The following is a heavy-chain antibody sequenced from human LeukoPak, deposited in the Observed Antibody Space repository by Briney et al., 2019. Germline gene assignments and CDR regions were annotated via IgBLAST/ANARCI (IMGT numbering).Heavy chain of an antibody. CDR3: ATGGSWFDP. Sequence: IPSETLSLTCTVSGGSISSYYCNWIRQPPGKGLEWIGYIYYSGSTNYNPSLKSRVTISVDTSKNQFSLNLNSVTAADTAVYYCATGGSWFDPWGQGTLVTVSS. CDR1: GGSISSYY. V-gene: IGHV4-59*01. CDR2: IYYSGST. J-gene: IGHJ5*02. D-gene: IGHD1-26*01.